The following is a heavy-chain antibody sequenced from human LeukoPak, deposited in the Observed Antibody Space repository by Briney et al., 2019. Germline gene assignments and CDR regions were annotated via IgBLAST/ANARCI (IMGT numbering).Heavy chain of an antibody. CDR3: ARGLRNSVRGLSLGGY. V-gene: IGHV1-69*13. CDR2: IIPVFGSP. D-gene: IGHD3-10*01. CDR1: GGTFSSYV. J-gene: IGHJ4*02. Sequence: SVKVSCKASGGTFSSYVINWVRQAPGQGLEWMGGIIPVFGSPNYAQKFQGRVTITADESTNTAYMELSSLRSEDTAVYYCARGLRNSVRGLSLGGYWGQGTLVTVSS.